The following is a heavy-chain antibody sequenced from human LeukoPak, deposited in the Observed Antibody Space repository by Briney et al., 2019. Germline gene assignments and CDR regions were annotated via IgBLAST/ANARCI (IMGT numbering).Heavy chain of an antibody. D-gene: IGHD2-15*01. CDR1: GFTFSSYE. V-gene: IGHV3-48*03. Sequence: GGFLRLSCAASGFTFSSYEMNWVRQAPGKGLEWVSYISSSGSTIYYADSVKGRFTISRDNAKNSLYLQMNSLRAEDTAVYYCARTKLPCSGGSCYSSNWFDPWGQGTLVTVSS. CDR2: ISSSGSTI. CDR3: ARTKLPCSGGSCYSSNWFDP. J-gene: IGHJ5*02.